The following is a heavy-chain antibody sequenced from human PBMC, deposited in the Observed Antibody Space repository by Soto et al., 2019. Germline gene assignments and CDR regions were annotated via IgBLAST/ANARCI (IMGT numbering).Heavy chain of an antibody. CDR3: AKDPDYGDTSASLSPPP. Sequence: EVQVLESGGDLVPPGGSLRLSCAASGFTLSSYAMIWVRQAPGKGLEWVSVMAGSDKYINYADSVKGRFTISRDTSKNTLYLEMNSLRAEDTAVYYCAKDPDYGDTSASLSPPPWGRGTRVTVSS. V-gene: IGHV3-23*01. D-gene: IGHD4-17*01. CDR2: MAGSDKYI. CDR1: GFTLSSYA. J-gene: IGHJ5*02.